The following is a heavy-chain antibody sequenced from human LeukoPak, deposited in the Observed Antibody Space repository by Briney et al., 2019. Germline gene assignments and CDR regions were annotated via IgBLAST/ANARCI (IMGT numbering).Heavy chain of an antibody. D-gene: IGHD3-22*01. Sequence: PGGSLRLSCEASGFTFDDYGMSWVRQAPGKGLEWVCDINWNGVYTNYADSVRGRFTVSRDNARNSLSLQMNSLGVGDTAFYFCAREVKYYDGSGYPDFWGQGTLVTVSS. J-gene: IGHJ4*02. CDR1: GFTFDDYG. CDR2: INWNGVYT. CDR3: AREVKYYDGSGYPDF. V-gene: IGHV3-20*04.